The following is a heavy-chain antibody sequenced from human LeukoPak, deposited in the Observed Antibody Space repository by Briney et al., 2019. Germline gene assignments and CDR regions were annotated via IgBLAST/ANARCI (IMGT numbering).Heavy chain of an antibody. V-gene: IGHV4-34*01. D-gene: IGHD3-9*01. J-gene: IGHJ6*02. CDR3: ARGPWYYDILIGYPSGYGMDV. Sequence: KPSETLSLTCAVYGGSFSGYYWSWIRQPPGKGLEWIGEINHSGSTNYNPSLKSRVTISVDTSKNQFSLKLSSVTAADTAVYYCARGPWYYDILIGYPSGYGMDVWGQGTTVTVSS. CDR2: INHSGST. CDR1: GGSFSGYY.